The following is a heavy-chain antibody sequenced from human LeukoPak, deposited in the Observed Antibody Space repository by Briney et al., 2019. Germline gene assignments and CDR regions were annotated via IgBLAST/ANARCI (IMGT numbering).Heavy chain of an antibody. J-gene: IGHJ4*02. CDR3: ARVGDVNYFDY. CDR2: ISTNGGST. CDR1: GFTFRNYA. Sequence: GGSLRLFCVASGFTFRNYAMHWVRQAPGKGLEYVSAISTNGGSTFYANSVKDRFTISRDNSKKTLYLQMGSLRAEDMAVYYCARVGDVNYFDYWGQGTLVTVSS. D-gene: IGHD2-21*01. V-gene: IGHV3-64*01.